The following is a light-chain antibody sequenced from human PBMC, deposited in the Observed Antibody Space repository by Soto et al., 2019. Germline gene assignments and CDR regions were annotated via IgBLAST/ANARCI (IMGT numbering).Light chain of an antibody. J-gene: IGLJ1*01. CDR1: SSNIGAGYD. V-gene: IGLV1-40*01. Sequence: VLTQPPSVSGAPGQRVTISCTGSSSNIGAGYDVHWYQHQPGTAPKLLIYGGSSRPSGVPDRFSGSKSGTSASLAITGLQAEDEADYYCQSYDRSLSGTVFGAGTKVTVL. CDR3: QSYDRSLSGTV. CDR2: GGS.